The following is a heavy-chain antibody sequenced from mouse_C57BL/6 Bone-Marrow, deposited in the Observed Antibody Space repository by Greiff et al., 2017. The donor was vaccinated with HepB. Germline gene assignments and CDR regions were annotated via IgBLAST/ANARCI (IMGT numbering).Heavy chain of an antibody. CDR3: ARPIYYYGSSGAY. J-gene: IGHJ3*01. CDR2: ISSGGSYI. CDR1: GFTFSSYG. V-gene: IGHV5-6*01. Sequence: EVMLVESGGDLVKPGGSLKLSCAASGFTFSSYGMSWVRQTPDKRLEWVATISSGGSYIYYPDSVKGRFTISRDNAKNTLYLQMSSLKSEDTAMYYCARPIYYYGSSGAYWGQGTLVTVAA. D-gene: IGHD1-1*01.